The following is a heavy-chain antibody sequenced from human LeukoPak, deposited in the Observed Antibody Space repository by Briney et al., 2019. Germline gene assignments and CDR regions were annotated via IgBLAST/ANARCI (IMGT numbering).Heavy chain of an antibody. Sequence: SETLFLTCTVSGGSVSSGSYYWSWIRQPPGKGLEWIGYIYYSGSTNYNPSLKSRVTISVDTSKNQFSLKLSSVTAADTAVYYCARAGSEGAHDAFDIWGQGTMVTVSS. CDR2: IYYSGST. CDR3: ARAGSEGAHDAFDI. D-gene: IGHD1-26*01. V-gene: IGHV4-61*01. J-gene: IGHJ3*02. CDR1: GGSVSSGSYY.